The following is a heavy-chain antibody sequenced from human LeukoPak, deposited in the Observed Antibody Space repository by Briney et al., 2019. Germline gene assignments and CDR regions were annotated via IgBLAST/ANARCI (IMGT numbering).Heavy chain of an antibody. D-gene: IGHD1-26*01. CDR1: GYTFTGYH. V-gene: IGHV1-2*02. CDR2: INPNSGGT. J-gene: IGHJ4*02. CDR3: AGDWGGSYPGHFDY. Sequence: ASVKVSCKASGYTFTGYHMHWVRQAPGQGLEWMGWINPNSGGTNYAQKFQGRVTMTRDTSISTAYMELSRLKSDDTAVYYCAGDWGGSYPGHFDYWGQGTLVTVSS.